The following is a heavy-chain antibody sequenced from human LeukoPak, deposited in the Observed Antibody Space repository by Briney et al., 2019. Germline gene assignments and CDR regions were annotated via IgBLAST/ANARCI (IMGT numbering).Heavy chain of an antibody. V-gene: IGHV3-23*01. CDR2: INPTGGST. CDR1: GFTFSSYA. D-gene: IGHD6-19*01. J-gene: IGHJ6*02. CDR3: AKQFRQWLVPPYGMDV. Sequence: GGSLRLSCAASGFTFSSYAMSWVRQAPGRGLGWVSAINPTGGSTYYADSVKGRFTISRDNSKNTLYLQMNSLRAEDTAVYYCAKQFRQWLVPPYGMDVWGQGTTVTVSS.